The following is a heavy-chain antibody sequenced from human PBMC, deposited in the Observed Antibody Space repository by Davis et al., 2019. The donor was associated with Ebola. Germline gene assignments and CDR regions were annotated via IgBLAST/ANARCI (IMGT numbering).Heavy chain of an antibody. CDR3: ARSIGVTLLDYYYYGMDV. J-gene: IGHJ6*02. CDR2: VWYDGSNK. Sequence: PGGSLRLSCAASGFTFDSYGMHWVRQAPGKGLEWVAVVWYDGSNKYYADSVKGRFSISRDNSKNTLYLQMNSLRAEDTAVYYCARSIGVTLLDYYYYGMDVWGQGTTVTVSS. CDR1: GFTFDSYG. V-gene: IGHV3-33*08. D-gene: IGHD2-8*02.